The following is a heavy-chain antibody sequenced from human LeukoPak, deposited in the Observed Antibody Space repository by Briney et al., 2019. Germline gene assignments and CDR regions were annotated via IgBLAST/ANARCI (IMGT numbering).Heavy chain of an antibody. J-gene: IGHJ4*02. V-gene: IGHV4-4*07. D-gene: IGHD2-2*01. Sequence: PSETLSLTCTVSGGSISSYYWSWIRQPAGKGLEWIGRIYTSGSTNHNPSLKSRVTMSVDTSKNQFSLKLSSVTAADTAVYYCARHEGYCSSTSCYVDYWGQGTLVTVSS. CDR3: ARHEGYCSSTSCYVDY. CDR2: IYTSGST. CDR1: GGSISSYY.